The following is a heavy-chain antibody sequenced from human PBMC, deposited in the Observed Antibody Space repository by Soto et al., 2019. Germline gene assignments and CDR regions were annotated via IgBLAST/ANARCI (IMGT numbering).Heavy chain of an antibody. V-gene: IGHV3-21*01. CDR1: GFTFSSYS. CDR2: ISSSSSYI. Sequence: GGSLRLSCAASGFTFSSYSMNWVRQAPGKGLEWVSSISSSSSYIYYADSVKGRFTISRDNAKNSLYLQMNSLRAEDTAVYYCARTYYGGNSDYYYGMDVWGQGTTVTVSS. D-gene: IGHD4-17*01. CDR3: ARTYYGGNSDYYYGMDV. J-gene: IGHJ6*02.